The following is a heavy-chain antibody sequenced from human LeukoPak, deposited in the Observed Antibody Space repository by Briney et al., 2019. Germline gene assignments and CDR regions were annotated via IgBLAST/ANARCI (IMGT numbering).Heavy chain of an antibody. CDR3: ARISYDSSGYYSDY. Sequence: PSGTLSLTCAVSGGFISSSNWWSWVRQPPGKGLEWIGEIYHSGSTNYNPSLKSRVTISVDKSKNHFSLKLSSVTAADTAVYYCARISYDSSGYYSDYWGQGTLVTVSS. V-gene: IGHV4-4*02. J-gene: IGHJ4*02. D-gene: IGHD3-22*01. CDR1: GGFISSSNW. CDR2: IYHSGST.